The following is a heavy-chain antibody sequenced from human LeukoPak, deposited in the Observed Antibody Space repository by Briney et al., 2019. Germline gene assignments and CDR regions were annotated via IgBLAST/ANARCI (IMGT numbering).Heavy chain of an antibody. V-gene: IGHV7-4-1*02. CDR3: ATVRYYDFWSGYLGTYYYGMDV. CDR1: GYTFSRYG. D-gene: IGHD3-3*01. J-gene: IGHJ6*02. CDR2: INTNTGNP. Sequence: ASVKVSCKTSGYTFSRYGFSWVRQAPGQGLEWMGWINTNTGNPTYAQGFTGRSVFSLDTSVSTAYLQISSLKAEDTAVYYCATVRYYDFWSGYLGTYYYGMDVWGQGTTVTVSS.